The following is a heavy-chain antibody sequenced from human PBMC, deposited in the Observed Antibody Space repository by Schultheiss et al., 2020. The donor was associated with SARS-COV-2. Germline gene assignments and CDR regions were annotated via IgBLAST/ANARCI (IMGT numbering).Heavy chain of an antibody. CDR2: IKSKTDGGTT. CDR3: TTDPFIVGTTRDY. CDR1: GFTVSSNY. D-gene: IGHD1-26*01. J-gene: IGHJ4*02. Sequence: GGSLRLSCAASGFTVSSNYMRWVRQAPGKGLEWVGRIKSKTDGGTTDYAAPVKGRFTISRDDSKNTLYLQMNSLKTEDTAVYYCTTDPFIVGTTRDYWGQGTLVTVSS. V-gene: IGHV3-15*01.